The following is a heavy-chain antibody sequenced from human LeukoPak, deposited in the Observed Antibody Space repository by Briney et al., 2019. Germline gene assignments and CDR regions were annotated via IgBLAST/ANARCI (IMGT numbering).Heavy chain of an antibody. V-gene: IGHV3-23*01. CDR1: GFTFSSYA. D-gene: IGHD2-15*01. Sequence: PGGSLRLSCAASGFTFSSYAMSWVRHAPGKGLEWVSTIGGRDGGTYYADSVKGQFTVSRDNSKDTLYLQVNSLRAEDTAVYYCAKLGYCSGGSCYRWRDPWGQGTLVTVSS. CDR2: IGGRDGGT. J-gene: IGHJ5*02. CDR3: AKLGYCSGGSCYRWRDP.